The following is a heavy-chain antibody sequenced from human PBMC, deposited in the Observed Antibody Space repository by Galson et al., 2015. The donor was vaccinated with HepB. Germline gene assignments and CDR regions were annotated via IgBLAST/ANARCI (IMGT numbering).Heavy chain of an antibody. D-gene: IGHD2-15*01. CDR2: INTYNRDT. V-gene: IGHV1-18*01. CDR1: GYTFSSYS. CDR3: ARVALVLGGGATQNNWFDP. Sequence: SVKVSCKASGYTFSSYSITWVRQAPGQGLEWMGWINTYNRDTKYAQKFQGRVTMTADTSTSTAYMELRILRSDDTAVYFCARVALVLGGGATQNNWFDPWVQGTLVTVSS. J-gene: IGHJ5*02.